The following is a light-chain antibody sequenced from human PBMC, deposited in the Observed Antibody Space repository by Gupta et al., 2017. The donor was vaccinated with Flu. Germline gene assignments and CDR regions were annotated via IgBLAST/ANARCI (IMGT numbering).Light chain of an antibody. V-gene: IGLV2-8*01. CDR2: EVS. Sequence: FTISCTGTSSDVGGYKYVSWYQHHPANAPNLMIYEVSKRPSGVPDRFSGSKSGNTASLTVSGLQAEDEADYYCSSYAGSNNWVFGGGTELTVL. J-gene: IGLJ3*02. CDR1: SSDVGGYKY. CDR3: SSYAGSNNWV.